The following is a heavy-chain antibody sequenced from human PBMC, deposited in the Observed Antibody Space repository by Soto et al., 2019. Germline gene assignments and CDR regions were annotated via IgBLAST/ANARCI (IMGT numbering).Heavy chain of an antibody. V-gene: IGHV4-30-4*01. Sequence: QVQLQESGPGLVKPSETLSLTCTVSGGSISGGIYYWSWVRQSPGKGLGWIGYIFHSGSTFYNPSLGSRVTISVDTSKNQFSLRLSSVTAADTAAYYCAREIIPLATDWYFDLWGRGTLVTVSS. CDR1: GGSISGGIYY. CDR3: AREIIPLATDWYFDL. J-gene: IGHJ2*01. CDR2: IFHSGST.